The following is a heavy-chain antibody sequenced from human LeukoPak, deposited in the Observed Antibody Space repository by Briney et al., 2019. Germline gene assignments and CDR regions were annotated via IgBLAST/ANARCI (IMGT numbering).Heavy chain of an antibody. Sequence: GESLKISCKGSGYSFTSYWIGWVRQIPGKGLEWMGIIYPGDSDTRYSPSFQGQVTISADKSISTAYLQWSSLKASDTAMYYCARHLPDYDILTGYYYYFDYWGQGTLVTVSS. CDR2: IYPGDSDT. D-gene: IGHD3-9*01. CDR1: GYSFTSYW. V-gene: IGHV5-51*01. CDR3: ARHLPDYDILTGYYYYFDY. J-gene: IGHJ4*02.